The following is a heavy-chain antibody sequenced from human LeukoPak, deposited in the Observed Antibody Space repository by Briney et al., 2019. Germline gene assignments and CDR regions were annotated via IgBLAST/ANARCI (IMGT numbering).Heavy chain of an antibody. J-gene: IGHJ5*02. CDR2: IKQDGSEK. V-gene: IGHV3-7*04. Sequence: QPGGSLRLSCAASGFTFSNYWMSWVRQAPGKGLEWVASIKQDGSEKYYVDSVKGRFTISRGNAKNSLYPQINSLRAEDTAVYYCARDRSSGWYLTPGFDPWGQGTLVTVSS. CDR1: GFTFSNYW. D-gene: IGHD6-19*01. CDR3: ARDRSSGWYLTPGFDP.